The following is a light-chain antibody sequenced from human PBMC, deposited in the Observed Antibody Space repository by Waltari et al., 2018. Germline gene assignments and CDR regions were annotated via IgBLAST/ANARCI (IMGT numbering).Light chain of an antibody. CDR1: SSDVGSYNL. CDR2: EVS. J-gene: IGLJ2*01. Sequence: QSALTQPASVSGSPGQSITIPCTGTSSDVGSYNLVSWCQQHPGKAPKLMIYEVSKRPSGVSNRFSGSKSGNTASLTISGLQAEDEADYYCCSYAGSSTPVVFGGGTKLTVL. CDR3: CSYAGSSTPVV. V-gene: IGLV2-23*02.